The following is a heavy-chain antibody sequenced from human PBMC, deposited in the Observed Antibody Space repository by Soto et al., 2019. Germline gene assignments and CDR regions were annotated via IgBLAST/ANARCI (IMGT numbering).Heavy chain of an antibody. V-gene: IGHV5-51*01. CDR1: GYNFATYL. D-gene: IGHD3-9*01. CDR2: IYPGNSDT. Sequence: GESLKISCKGSGYNFATYLIGWVRQMPGKGLEWMGIIYPGNSDTRYSPSFQGQVTISADTSISTAYLEWSSLKASDTAIYYCARHVYYDVLKKNYWGQGTLVTVSS. CDR3: ARHVYYDVLKKNY. J-gene: IGHJ4*02.